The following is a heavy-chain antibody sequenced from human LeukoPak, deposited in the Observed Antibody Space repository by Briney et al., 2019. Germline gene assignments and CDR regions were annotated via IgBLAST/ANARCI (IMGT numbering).Heavy chain of an antibody. J-gene: IGHJ6*03. CDR1: GFTFSSYA. Sequence: GGSLRLSCAASGFTFSSYAMHWVGQAPGKGLEGVAVISYDGSNKYYADSVKGRFTISRDNSKNTLYLQMNSLRAEDTAVYYCARSTMVRGVVVTNYYYYYMDVWGKGTTVTVSS. D-gene: IGHD3-10*01. CDR2: ISYDGSNK. CDR3: ARSTMVRGVVVTNYYYYYMDV. V-gene: IGHV3-30*04.